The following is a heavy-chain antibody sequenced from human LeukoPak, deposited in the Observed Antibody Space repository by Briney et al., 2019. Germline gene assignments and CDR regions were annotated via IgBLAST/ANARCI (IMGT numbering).Heavy chain of an antibody. CDR1: GFTFSSYG. V-gene: IGHV3-30*18. CDR3: AKDKYVWGSYPTYYFDY. D-gene: IGHD3-16*02. Sequence: GGSLRLSCAASGFTFSSYGMHWVRQAPGKGLEWVAVISYDGSNKYYADSVKGRFTITRDSSKNMLYLQMNSLRAEDTAVYYCAKDKYVWGSYPTYYFDYWGQGTLVTVSS. CDR2: ISYDGSNK. J-gene: IGHJ4*02.